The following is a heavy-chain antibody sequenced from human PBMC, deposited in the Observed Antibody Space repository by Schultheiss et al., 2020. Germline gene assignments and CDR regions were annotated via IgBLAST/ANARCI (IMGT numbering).Heavy chain of an antibody. CDR2: IYHSGST. CDR1: GGSISSGGYS. J-gene: IGHJ4*02. Sequence: SQTLSLTCAVSGGSISSGGYSWSWIRQPPGKGLEWIGYIYHSGSTYYNPSLKSRVTISVDTSKNQFSLKLSSVTAADTAVYYCARDEGLQLWYLFFDYWGQGTLVNVSS. V-gene: IGHV4-30-2*01. D-gene: IGHD5-18*01. CDR3: ARDEGLQLWYLFFDY.